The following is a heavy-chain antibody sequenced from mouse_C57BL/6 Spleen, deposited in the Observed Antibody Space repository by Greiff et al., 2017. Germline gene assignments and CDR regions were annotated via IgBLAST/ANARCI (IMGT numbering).Heavy chain of an antibody. CDR2: IRSKRNNYAT. CDR1: GFSFNTYA. J-gene: IGHJ1*03. Sequence: GGALVQPKGSLKLSCAASGFSFNTYAMNWVRQAPGKGLEWVARIRSKRNNYATYYADSVKDRFTISRDDSESMLYLRMNNLKTGDADMYCCVGRGYFDVWGTGTTVTVSS. CDR3: VGRGYFDV. V-gene: IGHV10-1*01.